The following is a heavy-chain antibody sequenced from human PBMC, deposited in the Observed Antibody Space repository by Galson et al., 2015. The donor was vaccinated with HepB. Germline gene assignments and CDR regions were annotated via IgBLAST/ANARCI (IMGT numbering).Heavy chain of an antibody. CDR3: ARTYYYDSSGYYLATSLGYDFDY. CDR2: IDWDDDK. Sequence: PALVKPTQTLTLTCTFSGFSLSTSGMCVSWIRQPPGKALEWLARIDWDDDKYYSTSLKTRLTISKDTSKNQVVLTMTNMDPVDTATYYCARTYYYDSSGYYLATSLGYDFDYWGQGTLVTVSS. D-gene: IGHD3-22*01. CDR1: GFSLSTSGMC. J-gene: IGHJ4*02. V-gene: IGHV2-70*11.